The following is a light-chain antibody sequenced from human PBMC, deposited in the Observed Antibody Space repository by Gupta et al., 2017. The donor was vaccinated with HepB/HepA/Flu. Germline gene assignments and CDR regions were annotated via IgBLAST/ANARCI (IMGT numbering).Light chain of an antibody. V-gene: IGKV3-11*01. Sequence: EIVLTQSPDTLSLSPGERATLSCRASQSITTYLAWYQHKPGQAPRLLIFDASNRATGITARFSGSGSGTDFTLTISSLEPEDFAIYYCQQRSDWSRGSFGQGTKLEIK. J-gene: IGKJ2*04. CDR1: QSITTY. CDR2: DAS. CDR3: QQRSDWSRGS.